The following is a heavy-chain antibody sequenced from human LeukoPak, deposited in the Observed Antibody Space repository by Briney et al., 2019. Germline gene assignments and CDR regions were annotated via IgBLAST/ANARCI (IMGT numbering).Heavy chain of an antibody. Sequence: PGGSLRLSCVASGFTFNNYAMSWVRQTPGKGLGWVSILSGGSSVTYHADSVKGRFTISRGNSKNTLYLQMSGLRDEDTAVYYCAKDRDTTSARAGSAFDYWGQGTLVTVSS. D-gene: IGHD6-19*01. J-gene: IGHJ4*02. CDR2: LSGGSSVT. V-gene: IGHV3-23*01. CDR1: GFTFNNYA. CDR3: AKDRDTTSARAGSAFDY.